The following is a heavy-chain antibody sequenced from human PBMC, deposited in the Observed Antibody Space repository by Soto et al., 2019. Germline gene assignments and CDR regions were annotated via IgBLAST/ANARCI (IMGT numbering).Heavy chain of an antibody. Sequence: EGQLVESGGGLVQAGGSLRLTCEGFRLTFSPYWMTWVRQAPGKGLEWVASIKEDGSVKNYADSVKGRFTVSRDNVKREMFLQMTSVRVDETAVYFCARDVSLEYASILDVWGRGARVTVSS. D-gene: IGHD3-3*01. CDR1: RLTFSPYW. V-gene: IGHV3-7*03. CDR2: IKEDGSVK. J-gene: IGHJ4*02. CDR3: ARDVSLEYASILDV.